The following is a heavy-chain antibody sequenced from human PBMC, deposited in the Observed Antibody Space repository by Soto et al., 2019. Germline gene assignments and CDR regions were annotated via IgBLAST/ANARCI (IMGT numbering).Heavy chain of an antibody. Sequence: QVQLVESGGGVVQPGRSLRLSCAASGFTFSSYAMHWVRQAPGKGLEWVAVISYDGSNKYYADSVKGRFTISRDNSKNTLYLQMNSLRAEDTAVYYCARDPSIVRYYGMDVWGQGTTVTVSS. V-gene: IGHV3-30-3*01. CDR2: ISYDGSNK. CDR1: GFTFSSYA. J-gene: IGHJ6*02. D-gene: IGHD6-6*01. CDR3: ARDPSIVRYYGMDV.